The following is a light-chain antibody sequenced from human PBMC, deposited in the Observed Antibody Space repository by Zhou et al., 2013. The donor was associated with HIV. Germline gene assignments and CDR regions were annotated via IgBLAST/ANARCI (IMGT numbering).Light chain of an antibody. CDR3: QHTFTTPIT. V-gene: IGKV1-39*01. J-gene: IGKJ4*01. CDR1: QTITTY. CDR2: AAS. Sequence: DIHMTQSPSSLSASVRDRVTITCRASQTITTYLNWYQQKPGKAPNLLIFAASTLQTGVPSRFSGSGSGTHFTLTISSLEPEDFATYYCQHTFTTPITFGGGTRVEIK.